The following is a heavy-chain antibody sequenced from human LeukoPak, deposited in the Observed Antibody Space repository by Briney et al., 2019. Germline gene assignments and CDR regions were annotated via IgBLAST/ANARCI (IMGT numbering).Heavy chain of an antibody. J-gene: IGHJ4*02. CDR3: ARWATTVPNYFDY. CDR2: IYYSGST. CDR1: GGSISSGGYY. V-gene: IGHV4-31*03. D-gene: IGHD4-17*01. Sequence: SETLSLTCTVSGGSISSGGYYWSWIRQHPGKGLEWIGYIYYSGSTYYNPSLKSRATISVDTSKNQFSLKLSSVTAADTAVYYCARWATTVPNYFDYWGQGTLVTVSS.